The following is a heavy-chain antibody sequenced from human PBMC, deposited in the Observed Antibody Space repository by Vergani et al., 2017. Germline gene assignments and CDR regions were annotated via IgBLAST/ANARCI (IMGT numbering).Heavy chain of an antibody. J-gene: IGHJ4*02. Sequence: QVQLQQWGAGLLKPSETLSLTCAVYGGSFSGYYWSWIRQPPGKGLEWIGEINHSGSTNYNPSLKSRVTISVDTSKNHFSLKLSSVTAAATAVNFCARGRITGTTSALDYWGQGTLVTVSS. CDR2: INHSGST. CDR3: ARGRITGTTSALDY. D-gene: IGHD1-7*01. CDR1: GGSFSGYY. V-gene: IGHV4-34*01.